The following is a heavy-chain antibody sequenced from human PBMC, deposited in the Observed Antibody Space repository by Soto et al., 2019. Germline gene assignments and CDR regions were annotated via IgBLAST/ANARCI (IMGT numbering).Heavy chain of an antibody. CDR3: ASSLLVGYGLEGESD. V-gene: IGHV1-18*01. CDR2: ISAYNGNT. Sequence: QVQLEQSGAEVKKPGASVKVSCKASGYTFTSYGISWVRQAPGQGLEWMGWISAYNGNTNYAQKLQGRGTMTTDTSTSTAYMELRSLRADDTAVYYCASSLLVGYGLEGESDWGQGTLVTVSS. CDR1: GYTFTSYG. J-gene: IGHJ4*02. D-gene: IGHD5-18*01.